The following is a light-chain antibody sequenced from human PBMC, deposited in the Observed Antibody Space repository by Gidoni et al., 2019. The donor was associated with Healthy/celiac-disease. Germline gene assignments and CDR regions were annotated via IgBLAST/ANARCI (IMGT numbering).Light chain of an antibody. Sequence: AIRMTQSPSSFSASTGDRVTITCRASQGISIYLAWYQQKPGKAPKLLIYAASTLQSGVPSRFSGSGSGTDFTRTISCLQSEDFATYYCQQYYSYPRSFGQGTKLEIK. J-gene: IGKJ2*04. V-gene: IGKV1-8*01. CDR3: QQYYSYPRS. CDR1: QGISIY. CDR2: AAS.